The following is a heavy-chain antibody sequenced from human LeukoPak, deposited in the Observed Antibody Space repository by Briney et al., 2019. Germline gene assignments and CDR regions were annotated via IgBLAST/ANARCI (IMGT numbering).Heavy chain of an antibody. CDR3: AKDLPQYQPAPHYFDY. D-gene: IGHD2-2*01. CDR1: GFTFITYS. J-gene: IGHJ4*02. CDR2: ISSITSSYI. Sequence: PGGSLRLSCAASGFTFITYSMTWVRQAPGKGLEWVSSISSITSSYIHYADSVKGRFTISRDNVKNSLYLQMNSLRAEDTAVYYCAKDLPQYQPAPHYFDYWGQGTLVTVSS. V-gene: IGHV3-21*01.